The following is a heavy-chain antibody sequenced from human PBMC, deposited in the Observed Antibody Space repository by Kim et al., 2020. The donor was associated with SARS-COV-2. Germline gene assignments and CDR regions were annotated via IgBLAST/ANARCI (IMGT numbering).Heavy chain of an antibody. V-gene: IGHV4-39*01. CDR3: ARSVGYYYGSGSYYY. J-gene: IGHJ4*02. CDR2: IYYSGST. D-gene: IGHD3-10*01. Sequence: SETLSLTCTVSGGSISSSSYYWGWIRQPPGKGLEWIGSIYYSGSTYYNPSLKSRVTISVDTSKNQFSLKLSSVTAADTAVYYCARSVGYYYGSGSYYYWGQGTLVTVSS. CDR1: GGSISSSSYY.